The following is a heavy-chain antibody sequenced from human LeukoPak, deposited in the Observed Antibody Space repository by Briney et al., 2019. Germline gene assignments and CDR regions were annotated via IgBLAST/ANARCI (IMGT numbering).Heavy chain of an antibody. CDR3: ALAAATWFDY. J-gene: IGHJ4*02. CDR2: IYYSGST. CDR1: GGSISSYY. Sequence: NPSETLSLTCTVSGGSISSYYWSWIRQPPGKGLEWIGYIYYSGSTNYNPSLKSRVTISVDTSKNQFSLKLSSVTAADTAVYYCALAAATWFDYWGQGTLVTVSS. D-gene: IGHD6-13*01. V-gene: IGHV4-59*01.